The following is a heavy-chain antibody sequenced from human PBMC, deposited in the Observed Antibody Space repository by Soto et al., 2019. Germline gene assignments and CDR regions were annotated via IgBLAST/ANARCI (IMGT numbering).Heavy chain of an antibody. V-gene: IGHV4-30-4*01. CDR3: ARAPDYYGSSGYGYFDY. CDR1: GGSISSGDYY. D-gene: IGHD3-22*01. J-gene: IGHJ4*02. CDR2: IYYSGST. Sequence: PSETLSLTCTVSGGSISSGDYYWSWIRQPPGKGLEWIGYIYYSGSTYYNPSLKSRVTISVDTSKNQFSLKLSSVTAADTAVYYCARAPDYYGSSGYGYFDYWGQGTLVTVSS.